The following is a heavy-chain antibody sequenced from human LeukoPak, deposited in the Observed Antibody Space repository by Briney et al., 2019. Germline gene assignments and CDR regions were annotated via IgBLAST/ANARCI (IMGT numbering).Heavy chain of an antibody. CDR3: AKNGYNSGWYDS. CDR2: ISASGYTT. Sequence: GVTLRLACAASGFTFSSYDMIWVRQAPGKGLEWVSRISASGYTTYYADSVKGRFTLSRDNSKNTLYLQMNSLRAEDTALYYCAKNGYNSGWYDSWGQGTLVTVSS. J-gene: IGHJ5*01. V-gene: IGHV3-23*01. CDR1: GFTFSSYD. D-gene: IGHD6-25*01.